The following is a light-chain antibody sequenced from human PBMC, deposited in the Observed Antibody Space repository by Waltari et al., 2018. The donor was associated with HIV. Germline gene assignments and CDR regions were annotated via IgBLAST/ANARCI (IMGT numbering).Light chain of an antibody. J-gene: IGKJ4*01. Sequence: LAPRERATLSCRASQSVRSASLAWYQQKPGQAPRLLIYGASSRAPGIPDRFSGSGAVTDFILTISRLEPEDCAVYYCQQYAASPLTFGGGTKVEIK. CDR2: GAS. V-gene: IGKV3-20*01. CDR1: QSVRSAS. CDR3: QQYAASPLT.